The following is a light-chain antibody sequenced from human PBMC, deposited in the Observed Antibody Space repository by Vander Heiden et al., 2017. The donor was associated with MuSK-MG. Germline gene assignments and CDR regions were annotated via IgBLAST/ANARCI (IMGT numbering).Light chain of an antibody. V-gene: IGKV1-9*01. CDR1: QGISSY. CDR3: QQLNSYPLT. J-gene: IGKJ4*01. Sequence: DIQLTQSPSFLSASVGDRVTITCRASQGISSYLAWYQQKPGKAPKLLIYDASTLQSGVPSRFSGSGSGTEFSLTISSLQPEDLATYYCQQLNSYPLTSGGGTKVEIK. CDR2: DAS.